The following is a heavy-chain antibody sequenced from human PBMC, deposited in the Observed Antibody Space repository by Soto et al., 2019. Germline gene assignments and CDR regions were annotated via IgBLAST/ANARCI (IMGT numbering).Heavy chain of an antibody. D-gene: IGHD2-15*01. CDR1: GDSVSSNSAA. CDR3: ARDCSGGSCAGDARRDTLIN. V-gene: IGHV6-1*01. Sequence: SQTLSLTCAISGDSVSSNSAAWNWIRQSPSRGLEWLGRTYYRSKWYNDYAVSVKGRRTINPDTSKNQFSLQLNSVTPEDTAVYYCARDCSGGSCAGDARRDTLINWGQGTLVTVSS. CDR2: TYYRSKWYN. J-gene: IGHJ4*02.